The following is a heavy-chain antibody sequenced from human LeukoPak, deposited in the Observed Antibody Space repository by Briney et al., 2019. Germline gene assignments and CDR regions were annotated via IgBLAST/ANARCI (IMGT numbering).Heavy chain of an antibody. Sequence: AASVKVSCKASGYTFTGYYMHWVRQAPGQGLEWMGGIIPFFGTANYAQKFQGRVTITADKSTSTAYMELSSLRSEDTAVYYCARDRMSIAAAGVNWFDPWGQGTLVTVSS. CDR1: GYTFTGYY. CDR3: ARDRMSIAAAGVNWFDP. D-gene: IGHD6-13*01. V-gene: IGHV1-69*06. J-gene: IGHJ5*02. CDR2: IIPFFGTA.